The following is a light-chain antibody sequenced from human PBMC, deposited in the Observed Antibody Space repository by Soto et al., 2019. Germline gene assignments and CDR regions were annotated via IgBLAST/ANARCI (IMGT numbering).Light chain of an antibody. J-gene: IGKJ1*01. CDR2: QVS. Sequence: DVVMTQSPLSLSVTLGQPASISCRSSQGLVYSDGNTFLNWFHQRPGQSPRRLIYQVSNRDSGVPDRFSGSGSGTDYRLTISRVEAEDVGIYYCVQGTHWPWTFGQGNKVDIK. V-gene: IGKV2-30*01. CDR3: VQGTHWPWT. CDR1: QGLVYSDGNTF.